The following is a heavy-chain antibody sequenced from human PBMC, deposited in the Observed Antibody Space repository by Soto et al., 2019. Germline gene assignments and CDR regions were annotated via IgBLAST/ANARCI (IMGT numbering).Heavy chain of an antibody. V-gene: IGHV4-30-4*01. CDR3: ARVPQGSGNYFNYYYVMDV. CDR1: GDSISSGNYY. Sequence: QVQLQESGPGLVKPSQTLSLSCTLSGDSISSGNYYWGWIRHSPGKGRDGIAYINYSGSTYWNQSLRGRIKMSVDTWKNKFSLTLRSVTAADTAVYYCARVPQGSGNYFNYYYVMDVWGQGTTVPVSS. D-gene: IGHD3-3*01. J-gene: IGHJ6*02. CDR2: INYSGST.